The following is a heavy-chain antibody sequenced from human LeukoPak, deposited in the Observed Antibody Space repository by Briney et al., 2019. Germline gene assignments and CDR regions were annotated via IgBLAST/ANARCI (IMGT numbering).Heavy chain of an antibody. CDR3: SISYSPRYYFDY. CDR2: INPNSGGT. D-gene: IGHD2-21*01. CDR1: GYTFTGYY. Sequence: SSVNVSCKASGYTFTGYYMHWVRQAPGQGLEGMGRINPNSGGTNYAQKFQGRVTMTRDTSISTAYIELSRLRSDDTAVYYRSISYSPRYYFDYWGQGTLVTVSS. J-gene: IGHJ4*02. V-gene: IGHV1-2*06.